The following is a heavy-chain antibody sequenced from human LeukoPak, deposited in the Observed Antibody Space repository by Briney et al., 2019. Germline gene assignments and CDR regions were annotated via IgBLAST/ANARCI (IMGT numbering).Heavy chain of an antibody. J-gene: IGHJ4*02. CDR1: GGSISSYY. D-gene: IGHD5-24*01. V-gene: IGHV4-59*08. CDR3: ARRRRWLQFETLDY. CDR2: IYYSGST. Sequence: SETLSLTCTVSGGSISSYYWSWIRQPPGKGLEWIGYIYYSGSTNYNPSLKSRVTISVDTSKNQFSLRLSSVTAADTAVYYCARRRRWLQFETLDYWGQGSLVTVSS.